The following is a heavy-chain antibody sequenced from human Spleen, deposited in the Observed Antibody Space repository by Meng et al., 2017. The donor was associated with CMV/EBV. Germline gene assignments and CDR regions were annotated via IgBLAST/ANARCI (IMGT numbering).Heavy chain of an antibody. Sequence: GESLKISCAASGFAFSSYGMHWVRQAPGKGLEWVAVIWYDGSNEDYVDSVKGRFTISRDNSKRMLNLQMSSLRVDDTAVYYCAKGPYCTKTSCHGGVAFDIWGRGTMVTVSS. CDR1: GFAFSSYG. J-gene: IGHJ3*02. CDR3: AKGPYCTKTSCHGGVAFDI. D-gene: IGHD2-8*01. CDR2: IWYDGSNE. V-gene: IGHV3-33*03.